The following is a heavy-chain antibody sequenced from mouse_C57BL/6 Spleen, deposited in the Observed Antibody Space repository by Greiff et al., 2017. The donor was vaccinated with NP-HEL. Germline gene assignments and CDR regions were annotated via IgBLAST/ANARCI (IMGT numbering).Heavy chain of an antibody. D-gene: IGHD2-3*01. CDR2: INPYNGDT. J-gene: IGHJ3*01. Sequence: VHVKQSGPELVKPGDSVKISCKASGYSFTGYFMNWVMQSHGKSLEWIGRINPYNGDTFYNQKFKGKATLTVDKSSSTAHMELRSLTSEDSAVYYCARDGYYEGWFAYWGQGTLVTVSA. CDR3: ARDGYYEGWFAY. CDR1: GYSFTGYF. V-gene: IGHV1-20*01.